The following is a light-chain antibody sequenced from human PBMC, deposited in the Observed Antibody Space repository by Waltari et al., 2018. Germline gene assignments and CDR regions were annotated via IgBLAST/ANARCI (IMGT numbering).Light chain of an antibody. J-gene: IGLJ2*01. V-gene: IGLV1-40*01. CDR3: QSFDNMLSGGVV. CDR2: GNN. Sequence: QSVLTQPPSVSGTPGQRVTISCSGSTSNIGAGHGVHWYQHLPGTAPKRLIYGNNNRPSGVPDRFSGSKSGTSASLAITGLQADDEADYFCQSFDNMLSGGVVFGGGTKLAVL. CDR1: TSNIGAGHG.